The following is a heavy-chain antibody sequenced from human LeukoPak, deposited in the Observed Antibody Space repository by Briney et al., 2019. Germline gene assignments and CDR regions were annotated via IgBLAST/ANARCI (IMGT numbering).Heavy chain of an antibody. CDR2: IGIGSTTI. D-gene: IGHD3-16*02. Sequence: PGGSLRLSCAASGFTFSSYSMNWVRQAPGKGLEGVSYIGIGSTTIYYADSVKGRFTISRDNAKNSLYLQMNSMRAEDTAVYYCARDYQYAFDIWGQGTIVTVSS. V-gene: IGHV3-48*01. CDR1: GFTFSSYS. J-gene: IGHJ3*02. CDR3: ARDYQYAFDI.